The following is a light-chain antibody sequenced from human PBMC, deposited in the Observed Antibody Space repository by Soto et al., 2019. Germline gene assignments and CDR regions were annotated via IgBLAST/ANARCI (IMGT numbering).Light chain of an antibody. Sequence: DIQLTQSPSFLSASVGDRVTITYRASQGISSYLAWYQQKPGKAPKLLIYAASTLQSGVPSRFSGSGCGTEFTLTISSLQPEDFATYYCQQLNSYPLTFGGGTKAEIK. CDR2: AAS. CDR1: QGISSY. CDR3: QQLNSYPLT. V-gene: IGKV1-9*01. J-gene: IGKJ4*01.